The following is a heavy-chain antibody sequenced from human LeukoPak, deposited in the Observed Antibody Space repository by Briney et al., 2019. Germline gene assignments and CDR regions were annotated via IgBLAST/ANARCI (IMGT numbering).Heavy chain of an antibody. D-gene: IGHD3-16*02. Sequence: PSETLSLTCAVYGGSFSGYYWSWIRQPPGKGLEWIGYIYYSGSTNYNPSLKSRVTISVDTSKNQFSLKLSSVTAADTAVYYCASTTSTYDYVWGSYRRSYYFDYWGQGTLVTVSS. CDR2: IYYSGST. V-gene: IGHV4-59*01. CDR3: ASTTSTYDYVWGSYRRSYYFDY. CDR1: GGSFSGYY. J-gene: IGHJ4*02.